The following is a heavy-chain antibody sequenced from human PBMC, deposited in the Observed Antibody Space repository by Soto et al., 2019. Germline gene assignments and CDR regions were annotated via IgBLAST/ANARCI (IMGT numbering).Heavy chain of an antibody. D-gene: IGHD3-22*01. J-gene: IGHJ4*01. CDR1: GFTFSDYA. CDR2: MTGRAEYI. Sequence: GGSLRLSCVASGFTFSDYAMSWVRQAPGKGLEWVSSMTGRAEYIYYAASVKGRFTISRDDSKNMVYLEMNSLQTEDTAIYYCTTDSYITSIIVRFDYWGHGTLVTVSS. CDR3: TTDSYITSIIVRFDY. V-gene: IGHV3-23*01.